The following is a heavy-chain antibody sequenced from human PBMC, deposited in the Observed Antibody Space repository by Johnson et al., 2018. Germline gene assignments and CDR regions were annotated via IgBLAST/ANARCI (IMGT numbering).Heavy chain of an antibody. CDR1: GGSISSYY. CDR3: ARYISGWSDAFDI. V-gene: IGHV4-59*01. CDR2: IYYSGRT. Sequence: QVQLQESGPGLVKXSETLSLTCTVSGGSISSYYWSWIRQPPGKGLEWIGYIYYSGRTKYNPSLKRRVTISVDTSKNPFSLKLTSVTAADTAVFDCARYISGWSDAFDIWGQGTMVTVSS. J-gene: IGHJ3*02. D-gene: IGHD6-19*01.